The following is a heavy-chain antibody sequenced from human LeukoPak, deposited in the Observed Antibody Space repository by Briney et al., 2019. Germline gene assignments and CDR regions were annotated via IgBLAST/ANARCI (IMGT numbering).Heavy chain of an antibody. CDR1: GYTFTSYY. CDR3: ARAAEENSSWFDS. CDR2: INPSGGST. Sequence: WASVKVSCKASGYTFTSYYMHWVRQAPGQGPEWMGIINPSGGSTSYAQKFQGKFTMTRDTSTSTVYTELGSLRSDDSAVYYCARAAEENSSWFDSWGQGTLVIVSS. J-gene: IGHJ5*01. V-gene: IGHV1-46*01. D-gene: IGHD6-6*01.